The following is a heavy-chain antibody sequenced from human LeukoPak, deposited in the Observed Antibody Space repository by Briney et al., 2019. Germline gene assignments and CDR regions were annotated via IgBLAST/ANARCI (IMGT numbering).Heavy chain of an antibody. J-gene: IGHJ4*02. D-gene: IGHD1-26*01. CDR3: ARRGPRESYGH. V-gene: IGHV4-59*08. CDR2: IYYSGST. Sequence: SETLSLTCTVSGGSISIYYWSWIRQPPGKGLEWIGYIYYSGSTNYNPSLKSRVTISVDTSKNQFSLKLSSVTAADTAVYYCARRGPRESYGHWGQGTLVTVSS. CDR1: GGSISIYY.